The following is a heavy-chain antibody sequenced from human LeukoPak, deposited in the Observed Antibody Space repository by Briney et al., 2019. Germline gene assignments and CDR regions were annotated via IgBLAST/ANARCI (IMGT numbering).Heavy chain of an antibody. Sequence: GGSLRPSCAASGFTVSSNYMSWVRQAPGKGLEWVSVIYSGGSTYYADSVKGRFTISRDNSKNTLYLQMNSLRAEDTAVYYCARDPVSDQYCSGGSCSSYWGQGTLVTVSS. J-gene: IGHJ4*02. CDR3: ARDPVSDQYCSGGSCSSY. D-gene: IGHD2-15*01. V-gene: IGHV3-66*01. CDR1: GFTVSSNY. CDR2: IYSGGST.